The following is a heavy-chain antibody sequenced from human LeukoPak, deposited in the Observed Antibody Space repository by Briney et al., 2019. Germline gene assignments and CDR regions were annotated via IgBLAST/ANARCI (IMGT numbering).Heavy chain of an antibody. V-gene: IGHV6-1*01. Sequence: SQTLSLTCAISGDSVSSNSAAWNWLRQSPSRGLEWLGRTYYRSKWYNDYAVSVKSRITINPDTSKNQFSLQLNSVTPEDTAVYYCARDLAVRARPLRPGDAFDIWGQGTMVTVSS. CDR1: GDSVSSNSAA. J-gene: IGHJ3*02. D-gene: IGHD4-17*01. CDR2: TYYRSKWYN. CDR3: ARDLAVRARPLRPGDAFDI.